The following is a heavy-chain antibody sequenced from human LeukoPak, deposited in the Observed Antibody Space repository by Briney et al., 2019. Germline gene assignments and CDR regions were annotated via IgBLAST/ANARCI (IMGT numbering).Heavy chain of an antibody. CDR3: ARRGSYSSSWSDY. CDR2: IYPGDSDT. V-gene: IGHV5-51*01. J-gene: IGHJ4*02. D-gene: IGHD6-13*01. Sequence: GESLKISCKGSGYSFTSYWIGWVRQMPGKGLEWMGIIYPGDSDTRYSPSFQGQVTISADKSISNAYLQWSRLKASDNAMYYCARRGSYSSSWSDYWGQGTLVTVSS. CDR1: GYSFTSYW.